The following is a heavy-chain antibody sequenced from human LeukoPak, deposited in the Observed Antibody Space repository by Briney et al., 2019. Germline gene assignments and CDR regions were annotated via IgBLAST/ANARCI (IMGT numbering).Heavy chain of an antibody. CDR1: GFSFSKYA. CDR3: TKGDDYGANTRLPKFNWFDP. CDR2: IRYDGNIK. D-gene: IGHD4-23*01. Sequence: QSGGSLRLSCGASGFSFSKYAMHWVRQAPGKGLEWVSFIRYDGNIKNYADSVKGRFTISRDNSKDTLYLQMNSLRAEDTAVYYCTKGDDYGANTRLPKFNWFDPWGQGALVTVSS. J-gene: IGHJ5*02. V-gene: IGHV3-30*02.